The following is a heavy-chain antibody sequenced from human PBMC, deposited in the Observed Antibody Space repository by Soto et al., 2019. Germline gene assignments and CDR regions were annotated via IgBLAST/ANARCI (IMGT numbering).Heavy chain of an antibody. CDR1: GFSLSTNGVG. J-gene: IGHJ5*02. V-gene: IGHV2-5*02. D-gene: IGHD6-13*01. Sequence: QITLKESGPTLVEPTQTLTLTCAFSGFSLSTNGVGVGWIRQPPGKALEWLAFIYWDDDKRYSPSLRTRSTIIKDTSINQVVLIMTNMDPVDTGTYYCAYRQDYRSSWDSGWFDPWGQGTLVTVSS. CDR2: IYWDDDK. CDR3: AYRQDYRSSWDSGWFDP.